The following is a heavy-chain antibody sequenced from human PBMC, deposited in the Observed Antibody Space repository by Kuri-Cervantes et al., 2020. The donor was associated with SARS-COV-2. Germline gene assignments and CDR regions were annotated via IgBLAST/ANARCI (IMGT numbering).Heavy chain of an antibody. CDR3: ARDLVVSSGWDYYMDV. D-gene: IGHD6-19*01. CDR2: IWYDGSNK. Sequence: GESLKISCVASGFTFSSYGMHWVRQAPGKGLEWVAVIWYDGSNKYYADSVKGRFTISRDNSKNTLYLQMNSLRAEDTAVYYCARDLVVSSGWDYYMDVWGKGTTVTVSS. CDR1: GFTFSSYG. J-gene: IGHJ6*03. V-gene: IGHV3-33*08.